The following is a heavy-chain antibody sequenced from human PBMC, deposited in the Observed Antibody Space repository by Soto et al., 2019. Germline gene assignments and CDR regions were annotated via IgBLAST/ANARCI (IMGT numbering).Heavy chain of an antibody. V-gene: IGHV3-23*01. CDR3: ARSITATRAFDY. CDR1: GFTFSSYA. CDR2: IRGSGGST. D-gene: IGHD1-20*01. Sequence: EVQLLESGGGLVQPGGSLRLSCAASGFTFSSYAMSWVRQAPGKGLEWVSAIRGSGGSTYYADSVKGRFTISRDNSKNTLYLQMNSLRAEATAIFYCARSITATRAFDYWGQGTLVTVSS. J-gene: IGHJ4*02.